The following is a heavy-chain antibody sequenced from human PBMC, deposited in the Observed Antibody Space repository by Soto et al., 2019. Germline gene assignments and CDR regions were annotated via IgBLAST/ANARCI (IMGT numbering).Heavy chain of an antibody. CDR2: ILHSGRG. CDR3: SGLVGRGKFSRLQY. V-gene: IGHV4-4*02. D-gene: IGHD6-6*01. J-gene: IGHJ1*01. Sequence: QVLLQESGPGLVKPSGTLSLTCDVSGDSISVNTWWSWVRQPPGKGLEWIGEILHSGRGNYNPSQPSRATISIDKTNKQVSLRPSSMTAADSAVDYCSGLVGRGKFSRLQYWGQGTLVTVSS. CDR1: GDSISVNTW.